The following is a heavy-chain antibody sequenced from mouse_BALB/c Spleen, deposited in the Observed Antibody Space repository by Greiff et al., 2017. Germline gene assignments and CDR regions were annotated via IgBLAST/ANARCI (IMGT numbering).Heavy chain of an antibody. CDR2: IRLKSNNYAT. D-gene: IGHD2-4*01. V-gene: IGHV6-6*02. CDR1: GFTFSNYW. Sequence: GKLQESGGGLVQPGGSMKLSCVASGFTFSNYWMNWVRQSPEKGLEWVAEIRLKSNNYATHYAESVKGRFTISRDDSKSSVYLQMNNLRAEDTGIYYCTREITTWFAYWGQGTLVTVSA. J-gene: IGHJ3*01. CDR3: TREITTWFAY.